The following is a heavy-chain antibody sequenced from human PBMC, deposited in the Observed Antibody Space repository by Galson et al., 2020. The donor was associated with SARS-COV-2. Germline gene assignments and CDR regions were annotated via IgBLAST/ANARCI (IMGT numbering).Heavy chain of an antibody. CDR1: GGSISSGGYY. J-gene: IGHJ4*02. D-gene: IGHD6-6*01. CDR3: ARGGESIAARHFDY. Sequence: SETLSLTCTVSGGSISSGGYYWSWIRQHPGKGLEWIGYIYYSGSTYYNPSLKSRVTISVDTSKNQFSLKLSSVTAADTAVYYCARGGESIAARHFDYWGQGTLVTVSS. V-gene: IGHV4-31*03. CDR2: IYYSGST.